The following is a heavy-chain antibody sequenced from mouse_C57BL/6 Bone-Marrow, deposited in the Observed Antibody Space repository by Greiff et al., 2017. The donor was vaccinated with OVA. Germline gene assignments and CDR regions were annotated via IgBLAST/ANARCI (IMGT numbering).Heavy chain of an antibody. CDR1: GFTFSDYY. V-gene: IGHV5-12*01. J-gene: IGHJ4*01. CDR3: ARHVSFPYYYAMDY. CDR2: ISNGGGST. Sequence: EVKVEESGGGLVQPGGSLKLSCAASGFTFSDYYMYWVRQTPEKRLEWVAYISNGGGSTYYPDTVKGRFTISRDNAKNTLYLQMSRLKSEDTAMYYCARHVSFPYYYAMDYWGQGTSVTVSS.